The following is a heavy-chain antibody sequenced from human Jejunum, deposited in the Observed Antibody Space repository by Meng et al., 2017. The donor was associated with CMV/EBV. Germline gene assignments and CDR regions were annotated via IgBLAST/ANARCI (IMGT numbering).Heavy chain of an antibody. CDR3: ARASYGSGSPLGESWFYP. V-gene: IGHV4-31*03. J-gene: IGHJ5*02. D-gene: IGHD3-10*01. CDR1: GGSIGSGDYY. CDR2: IHETGST. Sequence: QLKESGPGLVKPYPPLSLTCSVSGGSIGSGDYYWSWIRQPPGKGLEWIGYIHETGSTYYNPSLKSRVTISADTSKNQFSLKLSSVTAADTAVYYCARASYGSGSPLGESWFYPWGQGTLVTVSS.